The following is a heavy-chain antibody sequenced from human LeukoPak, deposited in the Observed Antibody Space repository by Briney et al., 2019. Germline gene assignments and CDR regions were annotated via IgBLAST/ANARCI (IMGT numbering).Heavy chain of an antibody. CDR3: ARDSSSRAALDY. Sequence: PSETLSLTCAVYGGSFSGYYWSWIRQPPGKGLEWIGEINHSGSTNYNPSLKSRVTISVDTSKNQFSLKLSSVTAADTAVYYCARDSSSRAALDYWGQGTLVTVSS. CDR2: INHSGST. J-gene: IGHJ4*02. CDR1: GGSFSGYY. V-gene: IGHV4-34*01. D-gene: IGHD6-13*01.